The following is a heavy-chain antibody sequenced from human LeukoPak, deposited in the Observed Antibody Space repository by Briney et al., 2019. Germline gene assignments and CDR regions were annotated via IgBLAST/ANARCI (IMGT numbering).Heavy chain of an antibody. Sequence: PSETLSLTCTVSGGSISSYYWSWIRQPPGKGLEWIGYIYYSGSTNYSPSLKSRVTISVDTSKNQFSLKLSSVTAADTAVYYCARQTEQYYDFWSGYPLIGMDVWGQGTTVTVSS. CDR1: GGSISSYY. D-gene: IGHD3-3*01. CDR2: IYYSGST. J-gene: IGHJ6*02. CDR3: ARQTEQYYDFWSGYPLIGMDV. V-gene: IGHV4-59*01.